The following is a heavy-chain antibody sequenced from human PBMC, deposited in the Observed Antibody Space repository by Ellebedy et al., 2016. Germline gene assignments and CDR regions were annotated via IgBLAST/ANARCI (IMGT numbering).Heavy chain of an antibody. V-gene: IGHV3-30*18. CDR2: ISYSGGDK. Sequence: GESLKISXAASGFTFSSYGMHWIRQAPGKGLEWVALISYSGGDKYYADSVKGRFTVSRDNFKNTLDLQMNSLRAEDTAVYYCAKPEPLWFGELLYPVNWGQGTLVTVSS. J-gene: IGHJ4*02. CDR1: GFTFSSYG. D-gene: IGHD3-10*01. CDR3: AKPEPLWFGELLYPVN.